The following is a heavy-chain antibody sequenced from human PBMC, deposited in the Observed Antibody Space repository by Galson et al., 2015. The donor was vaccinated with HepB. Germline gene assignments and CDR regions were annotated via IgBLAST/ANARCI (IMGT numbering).Heavy chain of an antibody. Sequence: SLRLSCAASGFTFSSYAMSWVRQAPGKGLEWVSAISGSGGSTYYADSVKGRFTISRDNSKNTLYLQMNSLRAEDTAVYYCANWVAPVGAPGPFDYWGQGTLVTVSS. V-gene: IGHV3-23*01. CDR2: ISGSGGST. D-gene: IGHD1-26*01. CDR1: GFTFSSYA. J-gene: IGHJ4*02. CDR3: ANWVAPVGAPGPFDY.